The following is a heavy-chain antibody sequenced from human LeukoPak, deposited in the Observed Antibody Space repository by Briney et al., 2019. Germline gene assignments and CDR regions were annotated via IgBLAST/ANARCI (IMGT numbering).Heavy chain of an antibody. CDR1: GGTFSSYA. D-gene: IGHD3-10*01. CDR3: ARKGALWFGELFHYMDV. J-gene: IGHJ6*03. V-gene: IGHV1-69*13. Sequence: SVKVSCKASGGTFSSYAISWVRQAPGQGLEWMGGIIPIFGTANYAQKFQGRVTITADESTSTAYVELSSLRSEDTAVYYCARKGALWFGELFHYMDVWGKGTTVTVSS. CDR2: IIPIFGTA.